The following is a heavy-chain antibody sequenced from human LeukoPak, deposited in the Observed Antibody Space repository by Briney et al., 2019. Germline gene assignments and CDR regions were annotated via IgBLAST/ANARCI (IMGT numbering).Heavy chain of an antibody. CDR1: GYTFTSYA. D-gene: IGHD2-8*01. CDR2: INTNIGNP. Sequence: GASVKVSCKASGYTFTSYAMNWVRQAPGQGLEWMGWINTNIGNPTYAQGFTGRFVFSLDTSVSTAYLQICSLKAEDTAVYYCARGGMVYALDYWGQGTLVTVSS. V-gene: IGHV7-4-1*01. CDR3: ARGGMVYALDY. J-gene: IGHJ4*02.